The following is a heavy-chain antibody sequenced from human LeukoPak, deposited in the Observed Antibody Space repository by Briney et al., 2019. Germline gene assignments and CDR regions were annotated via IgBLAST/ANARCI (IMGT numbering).Heavy chain of an antibody. CDR3: AKAGGSSWAVLDY. Sequence: PGVSLRLSCAASGFTFSSNGMHWVRQAPGKGLEWVAFIRFDGSNTYYADSVKGRLTISRDTSKNTLYLQMNSLRPEDTAVYYCAKAGGSSWAVLDYWGQGTLVTVSS. D-gene: IGHD6-13*01. CDR2: IRFDGSNT. J-gene: IGHJ4*02. CDR1: GFTFSSNG. V-gene: IGHV3-30*02.